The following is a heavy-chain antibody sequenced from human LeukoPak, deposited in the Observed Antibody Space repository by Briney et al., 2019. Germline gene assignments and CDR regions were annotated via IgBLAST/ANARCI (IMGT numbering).Heavy chain of an antibody. V-gene: IGHV5-51*01. D-gene: IGHD6-19*01. Sequence: GESLKISCKGSGYSFTNDWIGWVRQMPGKGMGWMGIIYPGDSDTRYSPSFQGQVTISADKSISTTYLQWSSLRASDTAMYYCARLIAVAGTLTYGMDVWGQGTTVTVSS. CDR3: ARLIAVAGTLTYGMDV. CDR1: GYSFTNDW. J-gene: IGHJ6*02. CDR2: IYPGDSDT.